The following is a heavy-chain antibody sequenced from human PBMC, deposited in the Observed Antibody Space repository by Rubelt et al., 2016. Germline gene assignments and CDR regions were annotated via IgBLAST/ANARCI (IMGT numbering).Heavy chain of an antibody. Sequence: QVQLVQSGAEVKKPGASVKVSCKASGYTFTSYYMHWVRQAPGQGLEWMGIINPSGGSTSYAPKFQGRFTMTVETSTSTVYMELSSLGSEDTAVYYCAREQETTVTIEGVLGYWGQGTLVTVSS. CDR2: INPSGGST. V-gene: IGHV1-46*01. CDR1: GYTFTSYY. J-gene: IGHJ4*02. D-gene: IGHD4-17*01. CDR3: AREQETTVTIEGVLGY.